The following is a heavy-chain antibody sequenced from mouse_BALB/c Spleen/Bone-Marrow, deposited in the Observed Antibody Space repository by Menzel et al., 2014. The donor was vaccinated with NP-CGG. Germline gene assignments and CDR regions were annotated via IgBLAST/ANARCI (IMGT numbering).Heavy chain of an antibody. CDR1: GFTFNNYG. V-gene: IGHV5-6-3*01. CDR3: SRGNYGNYVGYFDY. D-gene: IGHD2-1*01. CDR2: INRNGGSS. J-gene: IGHJ2*01. Sequence: EVHLVESGGGLVQPGGSLKVSCAASGFTFNNYGMSWVRQTPDKRLELVATINRNGGSSYYPDSVKGRFTISRDNAKNTLYLQMSSLKSEDTAICYCSRGNYGNYVGYFDYWGQGTTLTVSS.